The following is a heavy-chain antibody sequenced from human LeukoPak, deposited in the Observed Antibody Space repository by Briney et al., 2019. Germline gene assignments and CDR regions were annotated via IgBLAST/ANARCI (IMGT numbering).Heavy chain of an antibody. V-gene: IGHV3-9*01. CDR3: AKDRLSVENHDAFDI. CDR2: ISWNSGSI. D-gene: IGHD1-1*01. Sequence: GGSLRPSCAASGFTFDDYAMHWVRQAPGKGLEWVSGISWNSGSIGYADSVKGRFTISRDNAKNSLYLQMNSLRAEDTALYYCAKDRLSVENHDAFDIWGQGTMVTVSS. CDR1: GFTFDDYA. J-gene: IGHJ3*02.